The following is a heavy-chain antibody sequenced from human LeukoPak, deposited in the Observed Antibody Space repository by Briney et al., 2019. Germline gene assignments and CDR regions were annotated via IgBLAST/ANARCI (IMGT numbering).Heavy chain of an antibody. J-gene: IGHJ4*02. Sequence: NSSETLSLTCAVYGGSFSGYYWSWIRQPPGKGLEWIGEINHSGSTNYNPSLKSRVTISVDTSKNQFSLKLSSVTAADTAVYYCAREGMYQLLWGFDYWGQGTLVTVSS. D-gene: IGHD2-2*01. CDR2: INHSGST. V-gene: IGHV4-34*01. CDR1: GGSFSGYY. CDR3: AREGMYQLLWGFDY.